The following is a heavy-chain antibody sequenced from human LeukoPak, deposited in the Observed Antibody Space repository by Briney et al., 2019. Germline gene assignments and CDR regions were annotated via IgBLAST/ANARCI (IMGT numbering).Heavy chain of an antibody. CDR3: ARDNRPARGYDHGYFDY. J-gene: IGHJ4*02. Sequence: SQTLSLTCTVSGGSISSGGYYWSWIRQHPGKGLEWIGYIYYSGSTYYNPSPKSRVTISVDTSKNQFSLKLSSVTAADTAVYYCARDNRPARGYDHGYFDYWGQGTLVTVSS. V-gene: IGHV4-31*03. CDR2: IYYSGST. CDR1: GGSISSGGYY. D-gene: IGHD5-12*01.